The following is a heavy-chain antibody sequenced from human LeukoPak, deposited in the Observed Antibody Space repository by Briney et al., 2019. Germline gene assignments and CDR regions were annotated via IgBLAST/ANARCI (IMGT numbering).Heavy chain of an antibody. J-gene: IGHJ4*02. CDR2: INPSGGST. V-gene: IGHV1-46*01. Sequence: ASVKVSCKASGYTFTSYYMHWVRQAPGQGLEWMGIINPSGGSTSYAQKFQGRITMTRDTSTSTVYMELSSLRSEDTAVYYCARSSGRGVSDYWGQGTLVTVSS. CDR1: GYTFTSYY. CDR3: ARSSGRGVSDY. D-gene: IGHD3-10*01.